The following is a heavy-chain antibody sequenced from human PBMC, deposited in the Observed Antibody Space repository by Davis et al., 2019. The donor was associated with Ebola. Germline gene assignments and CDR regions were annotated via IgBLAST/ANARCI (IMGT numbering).Heavy chain of an antibody. V-gene: IGHV3-74*01. D-gene: IGHD6-25*01. CDR3: AKEAAYDMDV. CDR2: IDFHGSGT. CDR1: GSTFSSHW. J-gene: IGHJ6*04. Sequence: GESLKISCVASGSTFSSHWMQWVRQAPGKGLVWVSSIDFHGSGTTYTDSVKGRFTVSRDNAKNTLYLQMNSLRGEDTAVYYFAKEAAYDMDVWGKGTTVSVSS.